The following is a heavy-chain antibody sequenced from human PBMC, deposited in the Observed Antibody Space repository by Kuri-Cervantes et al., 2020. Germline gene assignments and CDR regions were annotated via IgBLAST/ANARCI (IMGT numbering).Heavy chain of an antibody. V-gene: IGHV3-23*01. CDR1: GFTFSSYA. D-gene: IGHD6-6*01. J-gene: IGHJ4*02. CDR2: ISGSGIST. Sequence: GGSLRLSCAASGFTFSSYAMSWVRQAPGKGLEWVSAISGSGISTYYAESVKGRCTISRDKFKNMLYLQMNSLRGEDTAVYYCAKEKAAHYYFDYWGQGTLVTVSS. CDR3: AKEKAAHYYFDY.